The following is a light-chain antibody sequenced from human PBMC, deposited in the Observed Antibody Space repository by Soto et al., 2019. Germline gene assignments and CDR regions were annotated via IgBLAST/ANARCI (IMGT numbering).Light chain of an antibody. Sequence: QSVLTQRPSVSGSPGQSDTISCTGTSSDVGAYNYVAWYQQHPGKAPKIMVYDVTKRPSGVPDRFSGSKSGNTASLTISGLQAEDEADYYCCSNADNVEVFGTGTKVTVL. CDR1: SSDVGAYNY. CDR3: CSNADNVEV. V-gene: IGLV2-11*01. J-gene: IGLJ1*01. CDR2: DVT.